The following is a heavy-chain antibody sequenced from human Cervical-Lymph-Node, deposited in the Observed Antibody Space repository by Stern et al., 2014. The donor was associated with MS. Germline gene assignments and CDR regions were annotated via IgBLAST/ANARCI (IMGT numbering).Heavy chain of an antibody. CDR2: IYPVDSDT. J-gene: IGHJ4*02. V-gene: IGHV5-51*01. Sequence: DQVVQSEAEVKKTGESLKISCKGSGKSFTAKWIAWVRQMTGKGLEWMGIIYPVDSDTISSPSFQVQVTISSDKSISTAYLQWSSLKASDTAMYYCARDYGDYAFDYWGQGTLVTVSS. CDR1: GKSFTAKW. D-gene: IGHD4-17*01. CDR3: ARDYGDYAFDY.